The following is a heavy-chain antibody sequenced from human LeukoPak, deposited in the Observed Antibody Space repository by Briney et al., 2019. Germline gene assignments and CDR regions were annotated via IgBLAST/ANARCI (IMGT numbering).Heavy chain of an antibody. V-gene: IGHV3-74*01. Sequence: PGGSLRLSCAASGFTFSSYWMHWVRQAPGKGLVWVSRINSYGSSTIYADSVKGRFTISRDNAQNTLYLQMNSLRVEDTAVYYCARVVGQQLVPSDYWGQGTLVTVSS. J-gene: IGHJ4*02. CDR1: GFTFSSYW. CDR2: INSYGSST. CDR3: ARVVGQQLVPSDY. D-gene: IGHD6-13*01.